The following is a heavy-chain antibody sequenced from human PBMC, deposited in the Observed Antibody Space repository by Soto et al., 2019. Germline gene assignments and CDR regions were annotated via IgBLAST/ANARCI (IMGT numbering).Heavy chain of an antibody. J-gene: IGHJ5*02. D-gene: IGHD6-19*01. CDR2: IKSKTDGGTT. V-gene: IGHV3-15*07. CDR3: TTAGDGSGWYERGLDP. CDR1: GFAFSTHS. Sequence: GGSLRLSCAASGFAFSTHSMNWVRQAPGKGLEWVGRIKSKTDGGTTDYAAPVKGRFTISRDDSKNTLYLQMNSLKTEDTAVYYCTTAGDGSGWYERGLDPWGQGTLVTVSS.